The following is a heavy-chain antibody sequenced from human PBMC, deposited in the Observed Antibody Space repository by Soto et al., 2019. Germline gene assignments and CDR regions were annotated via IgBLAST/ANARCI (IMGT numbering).Heavy chain of an antibody. CDR1: GGSISSYY. J-gene: IGHJ4*02. Sequence: SETLSLTCTVSGGSISSYYWSWIRQPPGKGLEWIGYIYYSGGTNYNPSLKSRVTISVDTSKNQFSLKLSSVTAADTAVYYCARGRLQGTDDYWGKGTRVTVSS. D-gene: IGHD5-12*01. CDR2: IYYSGGT. CDR3: ARGRLQGTDDY. V-gene: IGHV4-59*01.